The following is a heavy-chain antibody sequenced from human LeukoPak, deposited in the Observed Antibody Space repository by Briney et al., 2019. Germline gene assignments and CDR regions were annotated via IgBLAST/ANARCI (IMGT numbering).Heavy chain of an antibody. CDR2: IHSGGTT. CDR1: GFTVSSNY. Sequence: GGSLRLSCAVSGFTVSSNYMSWVRQAPGKGLEGVSLIHSGGTTDYADSVKDRFTISRDYSKNTVNLQINSLRAEDTAVYYCARERRYCSGDNCYSGLDYWGQGTLVTVSS. D-gene: IGHD2-15*01. CDR3: ARERRYCSGDNCYSGLDY. J-gene: IGHJ4*02. V-gene: IGHV3-53*01.